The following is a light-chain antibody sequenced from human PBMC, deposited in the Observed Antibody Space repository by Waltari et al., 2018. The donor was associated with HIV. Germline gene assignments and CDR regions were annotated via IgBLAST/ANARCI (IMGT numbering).Light chain of an antibody. Sequence: IVMAQSPVSLSVSPGERATLSCWASQSVRSNLAWYQQKPGQAPRLLIYGTSARATGVPARFSGSGSGTYFTLTINSLQSEDFAVYYCQQYYNSPTFGQGTKVE. J-gene: IGKJ1*01. V-gene: IGKV3-15*01. CDR1: QSVRSN. CDR3: QQYYNSPT. CDR2: GTS.